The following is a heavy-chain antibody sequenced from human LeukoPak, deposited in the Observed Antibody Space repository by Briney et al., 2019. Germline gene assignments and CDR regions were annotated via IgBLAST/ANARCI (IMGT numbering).Heavy chain of an antibody. Sequence: GGSLRLSCAASGFTFRSYWTHWVRQAPGKGPVWVSRININGSGTMYADSVKVRFTIYKDHAKNTLSLHMNRLRVEDTAVFSCARHPAFDIWGQGTIVTVTA. CDR3: ARHPAFDI. CDR2: ININGSGT. J-gene: IGHJ3*02. CDR1: GFTFRSYW. V-gene: IGHV3-74*03.